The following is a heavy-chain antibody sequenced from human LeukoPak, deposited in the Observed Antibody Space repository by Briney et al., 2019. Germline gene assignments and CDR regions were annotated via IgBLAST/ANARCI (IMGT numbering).Heavy chain of an antibody. D-gene: IGHD1-26*01. Sequence: GGSLRLSCAASGFTFTDYLMTWVRQAPGKGLEWVADIKADGSEKYYVDSVKGRFTILRDNAKNTLYLQMNSLRAEDTAVYYCARDGLGREVDAFDIWGQGTMVTVSS. J-gene: IGHJ3*02. CDR1: GFTFTDYL. CDR3: ARDGLGREVDAFDI. V-gene: IGHV3-7*01. CDR2: IKADGSEK.